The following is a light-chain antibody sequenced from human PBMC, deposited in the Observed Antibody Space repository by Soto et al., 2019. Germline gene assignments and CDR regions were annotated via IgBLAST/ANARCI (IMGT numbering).Light chain of an antibody. V-gene: IGKV3-20*01. CDR1: QSVSSN. J-gene: IGKJ2*01. CDR2: DSS. CDR3: QQYGSSVYT. Sequence: EVVMTQSPATLSMSPGESATLSCRASQSVSSNLAWYQQKPGQAPRLLIYDSSTRATGIPDRFRGSGSGTDFNLTIDRPDPEDFAVYYCQQYGSSVYTFGQGTKLEIK.